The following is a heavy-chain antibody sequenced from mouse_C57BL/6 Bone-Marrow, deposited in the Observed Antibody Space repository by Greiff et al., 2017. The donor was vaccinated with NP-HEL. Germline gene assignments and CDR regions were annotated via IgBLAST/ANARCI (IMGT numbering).Heavy chain of an antibody. V-gene: IGHV1-78*01. Sequence: QVQLKESDAELVKPGASVKISCKVSGYTFTDHTIYWMKQRPEQGLEWIGYIYPRDGSTKYNEKFKGKATLTADNSSSTAYMQLNSLTSEDSAVYFCAVYYSSSYYAMDYWGQGTSVTVSS. CDR2: IYPRDGST. CDR1: GYTFTDHT. D-gene: IGHD1-1*01. CDR3: AVYYSSSYYAMDY. J-gene: IGHJ4*01.